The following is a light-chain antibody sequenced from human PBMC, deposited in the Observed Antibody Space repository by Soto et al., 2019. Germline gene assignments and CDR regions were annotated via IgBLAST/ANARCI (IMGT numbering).Light chain of an antibody. CDR2: GAS. V-gene: IGKV3-15*01. Sequence: EIGMTQSPATLSVSPGERATLSCRASQSVSSNLAWYQHNPGQAPRLLIYGASTRATGIPARFSSSGSGTEFSLTISSLQSEDFAVYYCQQYNNWPPKQYTFGQGTKLEIK. CDR1: QSVSSN. J-gene: IGKJ2*01. CDR3: QQYNNWPPKQYT.